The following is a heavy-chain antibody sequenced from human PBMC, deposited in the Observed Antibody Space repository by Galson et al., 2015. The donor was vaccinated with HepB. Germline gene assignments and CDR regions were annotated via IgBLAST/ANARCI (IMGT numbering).Heavy chain of an antibody. V-gene: IGHV3-73*01. CDR3: PRPYCSSTSCYNDYCYYGMDV. J-gene: IGHJ6*02. Sequence: SLRLSCGACGFTFGGSAMRWGRQGAGNGLGWGGRVRSTANGYATACAASVKGRFTLSRDDSKNTAYLQLNSLKTEDTAVYYCPRPYCSSTSCYNDYCYYGMDVWGQGTPVTVPS. CDR2: VRSTANGYAT. D-gene: IGHD2-2*02. CDR1: GFTFGGSA.